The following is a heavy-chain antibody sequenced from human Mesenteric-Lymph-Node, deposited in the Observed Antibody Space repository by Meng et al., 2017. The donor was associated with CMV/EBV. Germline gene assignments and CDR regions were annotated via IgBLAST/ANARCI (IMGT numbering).Heavy chain of an antibody. J-gene: IGHJ4*02. V-gene: IGHV3-74*01. CDR1: GFTFTSYW. D-gene: IGHD2/OR15-2a*01. CDR3: ARFSRTGAYYFDY. Sequence: GESLKISCAASGFTFTSYWMHWVRQAPGKGLVWVSRINTDGSSTDYADSVKGRFTISRDNAKNTVYLQMNSLRAEDTAVYYCARFSRTGAYYFDYWGQGTLVTVSS. CDR2: INTDGSST.